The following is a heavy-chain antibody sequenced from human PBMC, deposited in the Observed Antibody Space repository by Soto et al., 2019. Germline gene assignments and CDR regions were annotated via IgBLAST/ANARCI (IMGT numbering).Heavy chain of an antibody. V-gene: IGHV4-39*01. CDR3: AIQNYGAGSNLFDF. CDR1: GGSISSSRCH. J-gene: IGHJ4*02. D-gene: IGHD3-16*02. CDR2: IKYSGTT. Sequence: PSETLSLTCTVSGGSISSSRCHWGWIRQPPGKGLEWIASIKYSGTTFYNPSLKSRVTLSVDTSKNQFALKLSSVTAAETAVYYFAIQNYGAGSNLFDFWGQGSLVTVSA.